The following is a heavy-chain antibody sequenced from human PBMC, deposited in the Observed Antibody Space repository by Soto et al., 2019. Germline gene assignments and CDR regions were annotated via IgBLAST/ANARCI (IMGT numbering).Heavy chain of an antibody. D-gene: IGHD6-13*01. V-gene: IGHV3-21*01. Sequence: GGSLRLSCAASGFTFSSYSMNWVRQAPGKGLEWVSSISSSSSYIYYADSVKGRFTISRDNAKNSLYLQMNSLRAEDTAVYYCAREGSSSWSYYYYYGMDVWGQGTTVTVSS. CDR3: AREGSSSWSYYYYYGMDV. CDR2: ISSSSSYI. CDR1: GFTFSSYS. J-gene: IGHJ6*02.